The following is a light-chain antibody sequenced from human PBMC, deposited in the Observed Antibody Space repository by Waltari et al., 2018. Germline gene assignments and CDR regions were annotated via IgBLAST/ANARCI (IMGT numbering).Light chain of an antibody. CDR2: GAS. V-gene: IGKV3-20*01. J-gene: IGKJ1*01. CDR3: QHYVRLPAT. CDR1: QSVSRA. Sequence: EIVLTQSPGSLSSSPGERVTLSCRASQSVSRALAWYQQKPGQAPRLLSFGASNRATGIPDRFSGSGSATDFSLTISRLEPEDFAVYYCQHYVRLPATFGRGTKVEIK.